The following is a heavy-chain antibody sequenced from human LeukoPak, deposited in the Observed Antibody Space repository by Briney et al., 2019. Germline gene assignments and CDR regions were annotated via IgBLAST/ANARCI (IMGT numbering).Heavy chain of an antibody. J-gene: IGHJ4*02. V-gene: IGHV1-2*02. D-gene: IGHD3-3*01. CDR2: INPNSGGT. CDR1: GYTFTGYY. Sequence: ASVKVSCKASGYTFTGYYMHWVRQAPGQGLEWMGWINPNSGGTNYAQKFQGRVTMTRDTSISTAYMELSRLRSDDTAVYYCAGVEPFWSSYSYPRRPFDYWGQGTLVTVSS. CDR3: AGVEPFWSSYSYPRRPFDY.